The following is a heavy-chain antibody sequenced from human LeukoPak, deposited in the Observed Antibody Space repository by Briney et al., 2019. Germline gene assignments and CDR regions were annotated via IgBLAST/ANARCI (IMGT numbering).Heavy chain of an antibody. V-gene: IGHV4-59*01. CDR2: IYYSGST. Sequence: SETLSLTCTVSGFSISSYYWSWIRQPPGKGLEWIGYIYYSGSTNYKPSLKSRVTISVDTSKNQFSLKLSSVTAADTAVYYCARARGVLDAFDIWGQGTMVTVSS. CDR1: GFSISSYY. J-gene: IGHJ3*02. CDR3: ARARGVLDAFDI. D-gene: IGHD3-10*01.